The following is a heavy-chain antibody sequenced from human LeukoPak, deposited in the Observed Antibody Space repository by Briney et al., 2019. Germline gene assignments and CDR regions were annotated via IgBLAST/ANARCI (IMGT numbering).Heavy chain of an antibody. CDR1: GFTFSNAW. CDR2: IKSKTDGGTT. CDR3: TTAPLAYCGGDCYSSVDY. J-gene: IGHJ4*02. V-gene: IGHV3-15*01. D-gene: IGHD2-21*02. Sequence: GGSLRLSCAASGFTFSNAWMSWVRQAPGKGLEWVGRIKSKTDGGTTDYAAPVKGRFTISRDDSKNTLYLQMNSLKTEDTAVYYCTTAPLAYCGGDCYSSVDYWGQGTLVTVFS.